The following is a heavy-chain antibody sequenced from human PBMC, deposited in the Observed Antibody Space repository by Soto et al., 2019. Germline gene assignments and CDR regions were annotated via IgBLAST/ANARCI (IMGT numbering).Heavy chain of an antibody. J-gene: IGHJ5*02. CDR3: ARVLDYGDYSWFDP. V-gene: IGHV4-31*03. CDR2: IYYSGST. Sequence: LXLTCTVSGGSISSGCYYWSWILQHPGKGLEWIGYIYYSGSTYYNPSLKSRVTISVDTSKNQFSLKLSSVTAADTAVYYCARVLDYGDYSWFDPWGQGTLVTVSS. D-gene: IGHD4-17*01. CDR1: GGSISSGCYY.